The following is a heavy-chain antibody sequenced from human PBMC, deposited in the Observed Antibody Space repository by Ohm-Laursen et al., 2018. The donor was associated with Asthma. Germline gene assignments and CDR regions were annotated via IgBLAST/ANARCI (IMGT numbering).Heavy chain of an antibody. CDR2: ISGSGGST. J-gene: IGHJ6*02. D-gene: IGHD3-3*01. Sequence: SLRLSCTASGFTFSSYAMSWVRQAPGKGLEWVSAISGSGGSTYYADSVKGRFTISRDNSKNTLYLQMNSLRAEDTAVYYCAKDADANDFWRTGMDVWGQGTTVTVSS. CDR1: GFTFSSYA. V-gene: IGHV3-23*01. CDR3: AKDADANDFWRTGMDV.